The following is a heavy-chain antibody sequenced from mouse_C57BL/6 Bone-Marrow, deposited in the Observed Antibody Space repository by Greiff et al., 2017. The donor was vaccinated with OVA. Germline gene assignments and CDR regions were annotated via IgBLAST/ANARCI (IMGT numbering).Heavy chain of an antibody. J-gene: IGHJ4*01. CDR1: GYTFTSYW. Sequence: QVQLQQPGAELVKPGASVKLSCKASGYTFTSYWMQWVKQRPGQGLEWIGDIDPSDSYTNYNQKFKGKATLTVDTSSSTAYMQLSSLTTEDSEVEYCARRMTWIQQRSYAKDFWDQGNSVTVSS. D-gene: IGHD6-1*01. CDR2: IDPSDSYT. V-gene: IGHV1-50*01. CDR3: ARRMTWIQQRSYAKDF.